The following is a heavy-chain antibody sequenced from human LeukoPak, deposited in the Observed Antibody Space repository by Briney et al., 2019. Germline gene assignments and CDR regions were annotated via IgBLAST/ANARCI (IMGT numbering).Heavy chain of an antibody. J-gene: IGHJ6*03. Sequence: GASVKVSCKASGYTFIAYYMHWVRQAPGQGLEWMGWVNPASGGTNYAQKFQGRVTMTRDTSISTAYMELSRLSSDDTAVYYCARDIPKLGYCSGGSCYRAYYYYYYMDVWGKGTTVTVSS. D-gene: IGHD2-15*01. V-gene: IGHV1-2*02. CDR3: ARDIPKLGYCSGGSCYRAYYYYYYMDV. CDR1: GYTFIAYY. CDR2: VNPASGGT.